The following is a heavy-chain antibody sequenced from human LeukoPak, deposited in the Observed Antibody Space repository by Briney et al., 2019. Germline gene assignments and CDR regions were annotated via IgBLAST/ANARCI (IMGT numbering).Heavy chain of an antibody. CDR2: IFYSGIT. D-gene: IGHD6-13*01. CDR3: ARGTLAAAGYYYYYYGMDV. Sequence: SETLSLTCTVSGGSISSHYWSWIRQPPGKGLEWIGYIFYSGITNYNPSLKSRVTMSVDTSKNQFSLKLSSVTAADTAVYYCARGTLAAAGYYYYYYGMDVWGQGTTVTVSS. V-gene: IGHV4-59*11. CDR1: GGSISSHY. J-gene: IGHJ6*02.